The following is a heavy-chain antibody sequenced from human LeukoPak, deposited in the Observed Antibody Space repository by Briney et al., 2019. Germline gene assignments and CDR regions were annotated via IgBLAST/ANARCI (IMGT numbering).Heavy chain of an antibody. Sequence: GGSLRLSCAASGFTFSNYWMSWVRQAPGKGLEWVANIKQDGGVKYYVDSVKGRFTISRDNAKSSVYLQMNSLRAEDTAVYYCARVSRYSFGSFDYWGQGTLVTVSS. D-gene: IGHD5-18*01. J-gene: IGHJ4*02. CDR1: GFTFSNYW. V-gene: IGHV3-7*01. CDR2: IKQDGGVK. CDR3: ARVSRYSFGSFDY.